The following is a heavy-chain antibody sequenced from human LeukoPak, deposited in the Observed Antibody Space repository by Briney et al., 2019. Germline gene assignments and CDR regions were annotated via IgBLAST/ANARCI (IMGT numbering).Heavy chain of an antibody. Sequence: GGSLRLSCAASGFAFSSYEMNWVRQAPGKGLEWVSYISSSGSTIYYADSVKGRFTISRDNAKNSLYLQMNSLRAEDTAVYYCARDRGSSLYYYYYYGMDVWGQGTTVTVSS. CDR1: GFAFSSYE. V-gene: IGHV3-48*03. CDR2: ISSSGSTI. J-gene: IGHJ6*02. CDR3: ARDRGSSLYYYYYYGMDV. D-gene: IGHD6-13*01.